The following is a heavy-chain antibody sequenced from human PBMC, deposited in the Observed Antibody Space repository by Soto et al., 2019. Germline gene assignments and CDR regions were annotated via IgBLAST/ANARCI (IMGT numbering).Heavy chain of an antibody. CDR1: GYTFSSYG. CDR2: ISAYNGNT. D-gene: IGHD4-17*01. V-gene: IGHV1-18*01. Sequence: ASVKSCKASGYTFSSYGINWVRQAPGQGLEWMGWISAYNGNTNYAQKLQGRVTMTTDTSTSTAYMELRSLRSDDTAVYYCARGTTVETGSYWGQGTLVTVSS. CDR3: ARGTTVETGSY. J-gene: IGHJ4*02.